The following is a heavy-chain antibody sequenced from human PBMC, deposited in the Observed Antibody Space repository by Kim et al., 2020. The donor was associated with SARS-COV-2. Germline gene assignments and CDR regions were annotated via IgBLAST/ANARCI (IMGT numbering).Heavy chain of an antibody. Sequence: SETLSLTCTVSGASISRGVYWSWIRQHPGKGLEWIGYIFHRGYTFYNPSLKSRVTMSVDTSKNQFSLKLSSVTAADSAMYYCARTPYTVEPAAISFDPWGQGTPVTVSA. J-gene: IGHJ5*02. V-gene: IGHV4-31*03. CDR2: IFHRGYT. CDR1: GASISRGVY. D-gene: IGHD2-2*01. CDR3: ARTPYTVEPAAISFDP.